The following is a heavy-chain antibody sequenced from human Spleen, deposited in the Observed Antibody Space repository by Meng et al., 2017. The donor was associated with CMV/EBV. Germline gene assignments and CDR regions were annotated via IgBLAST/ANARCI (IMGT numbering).Heavy chain of an antibody. J-gene: IGHJ5*02. CDR3: ARGYSSSWSPRFDP. CDR2: IYYSRST. CDR1: GGSVSGGSYY. Sequence: SGGSVSGGSYYWSWIRQPPGKGLEWIGYIYYSRSTSYNPSLKSRVTISVDTSKNQFSLKLSSVTAADTAVYYCARGYSSSWSPRFDPWGQGTLVTVSS. V-gene: IGHV4-61*01. D-gene: IGHD6-13*01.